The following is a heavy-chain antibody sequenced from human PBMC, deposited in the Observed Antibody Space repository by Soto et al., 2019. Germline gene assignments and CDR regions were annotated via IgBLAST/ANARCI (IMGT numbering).Heavy chain of an antibody. J-gene: IGHJ4*02. CDR1: GDSISAYS. D-gene: IGHD5-12*01. CDR3: AREGKLGRWLQPLDF. V-gene: IGHV4-59*01. Sequence: QVQLQVSAPGLVKPSETLSLTCTVSGDSISAYSWSWVRQPPGKGLEWIGNIHYNGNTKYNPSLKSRVTMSVDTSKNQFSRKLISVTAADTAKYFCAREGKLGRWLQPLDFWGQGTLVTVSS. CDR2: IHYNGNT.